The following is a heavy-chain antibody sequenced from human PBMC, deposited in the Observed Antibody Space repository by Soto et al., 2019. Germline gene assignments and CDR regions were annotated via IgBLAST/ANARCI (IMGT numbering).Heavy chain of an antibody. CDR3: ARDVVSKGSVDD. D-gene: IGHD2-15*01. Sequence: QVQLVESGGGVVQPGGSLRLSCAASGFTFSSHVMHWVRQAPGKGLEWVALISYDGSNEYYADSVKGRFTISRDNSKNTLYLQMNSLRTEDTAMYYCARDVVSKGSVDDWGQGTLVTVSS. J-gene: IGHJ4*02. CDR2: ISYDGSNE. CDR1: GFTFSSHV. V-gene: IGHV3-30-3*01.